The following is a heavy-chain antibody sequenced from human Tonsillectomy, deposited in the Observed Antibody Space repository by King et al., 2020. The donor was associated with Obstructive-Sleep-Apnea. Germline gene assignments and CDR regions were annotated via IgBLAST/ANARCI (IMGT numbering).Heavy chain of an antibody. J-gene: IGHJ4*02. V-gene: IGHV3-7*01. CDR1: GFTFSSYW. Sequence: VQLVESGGALVQPGGSLRLSCATSGFTFSSYWMTWVRQAPGKGLEWVANIKQDGSEKYYSDSVKGRFIISRDKAQNSLYLQMDSLGAGDTVVYYCARVLLWFGELTYWGQGTLVTVSS. CDR2: IKQDGSEK. D-gene: IGHD3-10*01. CDR3: ARVLLWFGELTY.